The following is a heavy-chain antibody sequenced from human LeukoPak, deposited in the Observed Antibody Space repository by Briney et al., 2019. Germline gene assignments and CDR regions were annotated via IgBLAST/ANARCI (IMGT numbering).Heavy chain of an antibody. CDR2: INHSGSN. J-gene: IGHJ6*02. CDR3: ARGRGGYYDFWSGPPAPYYYGMDV. D-gene: IGHD3-3*01. V-gene: IGHV4-34*01. CDR1: GGSFSGYY. Sequence: SETLSLTCAVYGGSFSGYYWRWIRQPPGKGLEWVGEINHSGSNNYNPSLKSGGTISEDTSKHQFSLKLSSVTAADTAVYYCARGRGGYYDFWSGPPAPYYYGMDVWGQGTTVTVSS.